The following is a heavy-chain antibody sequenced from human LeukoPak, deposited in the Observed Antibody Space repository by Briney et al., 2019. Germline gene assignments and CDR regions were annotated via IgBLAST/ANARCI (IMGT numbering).Heavy chain of an antibody. V-gene: IGHV3-21*01. CDR2: ISSSSSYI. J-gene: IGHJ4*02. CDR1: GFTFSSYN. CDR3: ARDLNFDY. Sequence: GGSLRLSCTASGFTFSSYNMNWVRQAPGKGLEWVSSISSSSSYIFYADSVKGRFTISRDNAKNSLSLQMNSLRAEDTAVYYCARDLNFDYWGQGTLVTVSS.